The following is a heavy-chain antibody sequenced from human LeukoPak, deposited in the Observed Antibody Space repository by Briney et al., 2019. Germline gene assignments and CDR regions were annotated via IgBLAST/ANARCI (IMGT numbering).Heavy chain of an antibody. V-gene: IGHV4-34*12. CDR1: GGSFSGFY. J-gene: IGHJ5*02. Sequence: PSETLSLTCAVNGGSFSGFYWSWIRQPPGKGLEWIGRIIHSGSTNYNPSLKSRVTMSLDSSKKQISLKLSSVTAADTAVYYCARASSCDSSTCYNLSWFAPWGQGTLVTVPS. CDR2: IIHSGST. CDR3: ARASSCDSSTCYNLSWFAP. D-gene: IGHD2-2*02.